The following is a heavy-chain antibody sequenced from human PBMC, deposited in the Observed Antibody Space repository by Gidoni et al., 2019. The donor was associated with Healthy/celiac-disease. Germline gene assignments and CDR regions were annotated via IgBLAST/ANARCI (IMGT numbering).Heavy chain of an antibody. D-gene: IGHD3-10*01. CDR1: GYTFTGYY. Sequence: QVQLVQSGAEVKKPGASVKVSCKASGYTFTGYYMHWVRQAPGQGLEWMGWINPNSGGTNYAQKFQGRVTMTRDTSISTAYMELSRLRSDDTAVYYCARIYYYGSGSRDYYGMDVWGQGTTVTVSS. V-gene: IGHV1-2*02. J-gene: IGHJ6*02. CDR3: ARIYYYGSGSRDYYGMDV. CDR2: INPNSGGT.